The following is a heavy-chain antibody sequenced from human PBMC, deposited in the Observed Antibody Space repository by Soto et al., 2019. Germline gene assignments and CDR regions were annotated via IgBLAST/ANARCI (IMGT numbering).Heavy chain of an antibody. CDR2: IYHTETT. CDR3: TTASYDYVRGTFRPFDF. D-gene: IGHD3-16*02. Sequence: QLQLQESGPGLVKPSQTLSLTCTVSGDSITSGDYSWNWIRQTPGKGLEWIGNIYHTETTYYNPSLKSRVTISLDRSTNHFSLNLTSMNAADTAVYYCTTASYDYVRGTFRPFDFWGQGTLVAVSA. J-gene: IGHJ4*02. CDR1: GDSITSGDYS. V-gene: IGHV4-30-2*01.